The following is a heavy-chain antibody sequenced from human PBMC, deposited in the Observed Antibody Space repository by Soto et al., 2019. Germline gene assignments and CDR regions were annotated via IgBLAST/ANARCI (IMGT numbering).Heavy chain of an antibody. CDR2: IIPIFGTA. CDR1: GGTFSSYT. V-gene: IGHV1-69*12. Sequence: QVQLVQSGAEVKKPGSSVTVSCKASGGTFSSYTISWVRQAPGQGLEWMGGIIPIFGTANYAQKFQGRVTITAEESTSPAYMGLSSLRSEDTAVYYCARGNHRWLQLWYFDLWGRGTLVTVSS. D-gene: IGHD5-12*01. CDR3: ARGNHRWLQLWYFDL. J-gene: IGHJ2*01.